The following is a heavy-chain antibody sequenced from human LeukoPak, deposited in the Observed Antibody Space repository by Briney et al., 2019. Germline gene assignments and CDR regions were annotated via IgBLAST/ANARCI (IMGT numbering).Heavy chain of an antibody. J-gene: IGHJ6*02. CDR2: TYYRSEWFH. D-gene: IGHD1-1*01. CDR3: VGGGTSVAGMDV. V-gene: IGHV6-1*01. CDR1: GDSVSSNSAA. Sequence: SQILSLTCVISGDSVSSNSAAWNWIRQSPSRGLEWLGRTYYRSEWFHDYAVSVKSRMIINPDTSKNQFSLQLNSVTPEDTAMYYCVGGGTSVAGMDVWGQGTTVTVSS.